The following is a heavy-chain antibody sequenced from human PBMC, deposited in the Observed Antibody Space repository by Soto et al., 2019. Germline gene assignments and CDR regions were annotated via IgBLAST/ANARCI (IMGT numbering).Heavy chain of an antibody. J-gene: IGHJ4*02. CDR2: SRDKPQGYST. V-gene: IGHV3-72*01. Sequence: GGSLRLSCAASGFTFSDYYMSWIRQAPGKGLEWVGRSRDKPQGYSTAYAASVKGRFTTSRDESKNSAYLQMNSLKTEDTAVYYCVRATYFSDSSGYTRCLDYWGQGTLVTVSS. CDR1: GFTFSDYY. CDR3: VRATYFSDSSGYTRCLDY. D-gene: IGHD3-22*01.